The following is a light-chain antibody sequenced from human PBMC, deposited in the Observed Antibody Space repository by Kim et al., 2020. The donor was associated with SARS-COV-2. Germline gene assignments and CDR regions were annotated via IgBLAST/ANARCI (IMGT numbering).Light chain of an antibody. Sequence: EIVLTQSPGTLSLSPGERATLSCRASQSISSSYLAWYQQKPGQAPRLLIYGASSRATGIPDRFSGSGSGTDFTLTISRLEPEDFAVYYCQQYGSSPYTFGQGNKLE. V-gene: IGKV3-20*01. CDR3: QQYGSSPYT. CDR2: GAS. CDR1: QSISSSY. J-gene: IGKJ2*01.